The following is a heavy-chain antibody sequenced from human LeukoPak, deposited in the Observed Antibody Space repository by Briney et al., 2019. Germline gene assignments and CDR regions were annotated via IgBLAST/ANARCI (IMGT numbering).Heavy chain of an antibody. CDR3: ARDKQETSYSGASDI. CDR2: IRYDGSNK. V-gene: IGHV3-30*02. Sequence: GGSLRLSCAASGFTFSSYGMHWVRQAPGKGLEWVAFIRYDGSNKYYADSVRGRFTISRDNSKNTLYLQMNSLRAEDTAVYYCARDKQETSYSGASDIWGQGTMVTVSS. J-gene: IGHJ3*02. CDR1: GFTFSSYG. D-gene: IGHD2-15*01.